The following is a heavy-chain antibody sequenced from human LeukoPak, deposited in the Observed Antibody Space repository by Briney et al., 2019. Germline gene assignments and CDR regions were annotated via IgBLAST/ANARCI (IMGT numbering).Heavy chain of an antibody. Sequence: PGGSLRLSCAASGFTFSSYTLNWVRQAPGKGLEWVSSISSSSSYIYYADSVKGRFTVSRDNAKNSLYLQMSSLRAEDTAVYYCARGSYSSSWKTFDYWGQGTLVTVSS. J-gene: IGHJ4*02. D-gene: IGHD6-13*01. V-gene: IGHV3-21*01. CDR3: ARGSYSSSWKTFDY. CDR1: GFTFSSYT. CDR2: ISSSSSYI.